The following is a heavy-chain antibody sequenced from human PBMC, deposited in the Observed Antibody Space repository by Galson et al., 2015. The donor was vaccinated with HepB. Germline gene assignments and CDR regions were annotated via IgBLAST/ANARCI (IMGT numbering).Heavy chain of an antibody. CDR2: IGSSSTYI. Sequence: SLRLSCAASGFTFSSYSMSWVRQAPGKGLEWVSSIGSSSTYIYYADSVKGRFTISRDNAKNSLYLQMNNLRAEDTAVYYCARGPGMEFDYWGQGTLVTVSS. D-gene: IGHD3-3*01. CDR1: GFTFSSYS. CDR3: ARGPGMEFDY. J-gene: IGHJ4*02. V-gene: IGHV3-21*01.